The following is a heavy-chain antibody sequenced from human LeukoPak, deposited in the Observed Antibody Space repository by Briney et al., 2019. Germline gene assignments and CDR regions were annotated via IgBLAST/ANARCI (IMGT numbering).Heavy chain of an antibody. J-gene: IGHJ4*02. CDR1: GYTFTGYY. D-gene: IGHD6-19*01. CDR2: INPNSGGT. CDR3: ARDTEEQSSSYFDY. Sequence: ASVKVSCKASGYTFTGYYMHWVRQAPGQGLEWMGRINPNSGGTNYAQKFQGRVTMTRDTSISTAYMELSRLRSDDTAVYYCARDTEEQSSSYFDYWGQGTLVTVSS. V-gene: IGHV1-2*06.